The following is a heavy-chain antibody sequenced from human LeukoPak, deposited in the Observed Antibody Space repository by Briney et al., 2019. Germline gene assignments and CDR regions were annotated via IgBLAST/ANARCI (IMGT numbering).Heavy chain of an antibody. D-gene: IGHD2-15*01. CDR1: DYSISSGYY. CDR2: IFQSGHT. V-gene: IGHV4-38-2*02. CDR3: ARDTRTAQGFDY. J-gene: IGHJ4*02. Sequence: SETLSLTCTVSDYSISSGYYWGWIRQPPGKGLEWTGSIFQSGHTYYSPSLKSRVTISVDTSNNRFSLSLSAATAADTAIYYCARDTRTAQGFDYWGQGTLVTVSP.